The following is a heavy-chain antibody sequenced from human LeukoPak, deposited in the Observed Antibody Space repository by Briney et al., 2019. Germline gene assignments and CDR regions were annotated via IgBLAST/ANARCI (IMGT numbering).Heavy chain of an antibody. CDR3: ATSSGSYRFDP. Sequence: GGSLRLSCAASGFTFSRYWMHWVRQAPGKGLVWVSRINGDGRSTSYADSVKGRFTISRDNAKNTLYLQMNSLRVEDTAVYYCATSSGSYRFDPWGQGTLVTVSS. J-gene: IGHJ5*02. CDR1: GFTFSRYW. V-gene: IGHV3-74*01. D-gene: IGHD1-26*01. CDR2: INGDGRST.